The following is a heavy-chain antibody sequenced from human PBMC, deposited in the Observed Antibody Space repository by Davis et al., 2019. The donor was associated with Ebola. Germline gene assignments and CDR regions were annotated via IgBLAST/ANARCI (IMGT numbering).Heavy chain of an antibody. CDR2: INPNSGDT. CDR3: ARDRVCSGATCYAYFDF. D-gene: IGHD2-15*01. J-gene: IGHJ4*02. CDR1: GYTFTGYY. Sequence: AASVKVSCEASGYTFTGYYIHWVRQAPGQGLEWMGWINPNSGDTKYSQKFQGWVTMTRDTPISKAYMELNRLTSDDTAVYYCARDRVCSGATCYAYFDFWGQGTLVTVSS. V-gene: IGHV1-2*04.